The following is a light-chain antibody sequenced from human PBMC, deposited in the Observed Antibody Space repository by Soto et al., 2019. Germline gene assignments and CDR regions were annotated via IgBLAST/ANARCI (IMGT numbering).Light chain of an antibody. CDR2: HAF. CDR1: QSISYTY. Sequence: EIVLTQSPGTLSLSPGGRATLSCRASQSISYTYLAWYQQKPGQAPRVLIYHAFRRATGIPDRFSGSGSGTDFTLTISRLEPEDSAVYYCQQYNTWPRTFGQGTKVETK. CDR3: QQYNTWPRT. V-gene: IGKV3-20*01. J-gene: IGKJ1*01.